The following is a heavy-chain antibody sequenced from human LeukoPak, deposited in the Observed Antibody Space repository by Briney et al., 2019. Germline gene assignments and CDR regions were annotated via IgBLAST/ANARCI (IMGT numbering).Heavy chain of an antibody. D-gene: IGHD2-2*01. CDR1: GGSISSHY. J-gene: IGHJ3*02. Sequence: PSETLSLTCTVSGGSISSHYWSWIRQPPGKGLEWIGYISNTGGTNYNPSLKSRVTISIDTSKNQFSLNLRSVTAADTAVYYCARRYCSSASCYAVSQDAFDIWGQGTLVTVSP. V-gene: IGHV4-59*11. CDR3: ARRYCSSASCYAVSQDAFDI. CDR2: ISNTGGT.